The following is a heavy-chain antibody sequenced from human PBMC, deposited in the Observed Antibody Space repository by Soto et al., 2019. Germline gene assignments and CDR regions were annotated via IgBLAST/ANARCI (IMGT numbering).Heavy chain of an antibody. D-gene: IGHD2-15*01. CDR2: IYSGGST. CDR1: GFTVSSNY. J-gene: IGHJ4*02. CDR3: ARDRVGCSGGSCYSAGFDY. Sequence: PGGSLRLSCAASGFTVSSNYMSWVRQAPGKGLEWVSVIYSGGSTYYADSVKGRFTISRDNSKNTLYLQMNSLRAEDTAVYYCARDRVGCSGGSCYSAGFDYWGQGTLVTVSS. V-gene: IGHV3-53*01.